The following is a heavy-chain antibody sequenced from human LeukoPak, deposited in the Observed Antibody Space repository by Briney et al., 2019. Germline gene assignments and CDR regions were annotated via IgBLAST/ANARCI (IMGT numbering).Heavy chain of an antibody. CDR1: GFTFSSYA. CDR3: AKDQLSSSSPFDY. D-gene: IGHD6-6*01. Sequence: GGSVRLSSAASGFTFSSYAMSWVRQAPGKGLEWVSAISGSGGSTYYADSVKGRFTISRDNSKNTLYLQMNSLRAEDTAVYYCAKDQLSSSSPFDYWGQGTLVTVSS. J-gene: IGHJ4*02. CDR2: ISGSGGST. V-gene: IGHV3-23*01.